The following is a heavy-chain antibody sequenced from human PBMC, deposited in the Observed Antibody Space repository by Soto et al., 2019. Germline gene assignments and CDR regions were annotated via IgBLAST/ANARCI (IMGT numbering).Heavy chain of an antibody. CDR3: ASVLGV. V-gene: IGHV4-34*01. CDR1: GGSFIGYY. Sequence: SETLSLTCAVYGGSFIGYYWSWILQPPGKGLEWIGEINHSGSTNFNPSLKSRVTMSVDTSRNQFSLKLTSVTAADTAVYYCASVLGVWGQGTTVTVSS. J-gene: IGHJ6*02. CDR2: INHSGST.